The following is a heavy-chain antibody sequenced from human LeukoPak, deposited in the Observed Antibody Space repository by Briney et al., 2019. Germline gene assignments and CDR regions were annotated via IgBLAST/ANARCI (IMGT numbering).Heavy chain of an antibody. CDR1: GDSVSRNSAA. CDR2: TYYRSKWYN. D-gene: IGHD1-1*01. CDR3: ARGLDLNWFDP. Sequence: SQTLSLTCAIAGDSVSRNSAAWTWIRQSPSRGLEWLGRTYYRSKWYNDYAVSVKSRITINPDTTKNQFSLQLNSVTPEDTAVYYCARGLDLNWFDPWGQGTLVTVSS. J-gene: IGHJ5*02. V-gene: IGHV6-1*01.